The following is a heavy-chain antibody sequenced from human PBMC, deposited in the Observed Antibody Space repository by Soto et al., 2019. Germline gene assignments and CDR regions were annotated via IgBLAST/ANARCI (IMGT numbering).Heavy chain of an antibody. CDR1: GGSINSGGSF. CDR2: IGYSGAT. Sequence: PSETLSLTCTVSGGSINSGGSFWGWIRQHPGKGPEWIAFIGYSGATSYNPSLASRVTISADTYKSQFPLNLRSVTAADTAVDYCAGGGASSKWFAPWGQGTLVTVSS. CDR3: AGGGASSKWFAP. V-gene: IGHV4-31*03. J-gene: IGHJ5*02. D-gene: IGHD2-15*01.